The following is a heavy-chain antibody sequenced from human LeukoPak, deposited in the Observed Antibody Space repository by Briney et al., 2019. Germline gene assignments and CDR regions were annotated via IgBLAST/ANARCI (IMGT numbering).Heavy chain of an antibody. CDR2: IYTRGST. D-gene: IGHD5-24*01. J-gene: IGHJ4*02. V-gene: IGHV4-4*07. CDR1: GGPISSYY. Sequence: SETLSLTCTVSGGPISSYYWSWIRQPAGKGLEWIGRIYTRGSTNYNPSLKSRVIMSVDMSKNQFSLKLSSVTAADTAVYYCARGKMATDFDYWGQGTLVTVSS. CDR3: ARGKMATDFDY.